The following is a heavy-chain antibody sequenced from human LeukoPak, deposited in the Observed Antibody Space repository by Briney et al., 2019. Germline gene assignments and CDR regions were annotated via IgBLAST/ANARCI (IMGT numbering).Heavy chain of an antibody. J-gene: IGHJ4*02. V-gene: IGHV5-51*01. CDR1: GYIFTNYW. CDR3: ARQNGAQFDY. D-gene: IGHD2-8*01. Sequence: GESLKISCMGSGYIFTNYWIGWVRQMPGKGLEWMGIIYPGDSDTRYRPSFQGQVTISADKSISTAYLQWSSLKASDTAMYYCARQNGAQFDYWGQGTLVTVSS. CDR2: IYPGDSDT.